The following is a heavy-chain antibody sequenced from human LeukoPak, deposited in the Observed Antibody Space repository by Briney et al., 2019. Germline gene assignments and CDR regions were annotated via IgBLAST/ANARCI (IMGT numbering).Heavy chain of an antibody. Sequence: ASVKVSCKASGYTFTGYYMHWVRQAPGRGLEWMGWINPNSGGTNYAQKFQGRVTMTRDTSISTAYMELSRLRSDDTAVYYCARYGLRSSSPSNYWGQGTLVTVSS. CDR1: GYTFTGYY. CDR2: INPNSGGT. V-gene: IGHV1-2*02. J-gene: IGHJ4*02. CDR3: ARYGLRSSSPSNY. D-gene: IGHD6-6*01.